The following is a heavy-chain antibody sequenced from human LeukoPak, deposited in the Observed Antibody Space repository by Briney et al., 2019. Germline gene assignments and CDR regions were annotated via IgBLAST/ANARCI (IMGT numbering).Heavy chain of an antibody. CDR1: GFTFSSYY. Sequence: GGSLRLSCAASGFTFSSYYMNWVRQAPGKGLEWVSSISSSGSYISYADSVKGRFTMSRDNAKNSLYLQVNSLRAEDTAVYYCARRGDTSGYYYAFDYWGQGTLVTVSS. CDR3: ARRGDTSGYYYAFDY. CDR2: ISSSGSYI. D-gene: IGHD3-22*01. V-gene: IGHV3-21*01. J-gene: IGHJ4*02.